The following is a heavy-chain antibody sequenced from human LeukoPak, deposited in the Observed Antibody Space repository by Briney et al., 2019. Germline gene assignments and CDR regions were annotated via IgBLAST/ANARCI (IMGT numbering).Heavy chain of an antibody. CDR2: ISGSGGST. CDR3: ARVIGSYGDSAY. Sequence: GGSLRLSCAASGFTFSSYAMSWVRQARGKGLEWVSAISGSGGSTYYADSVKGRFTISRDNAKNSLYLQMDSLRAEDTAIYYCARVIGSYGDSAYWGQGTLVTVSS. D-gene: IGHD3-16*01. CDR1: GFTFSSYA. J-gene: IGHJ4*02. V-gene: IGHV3-23*01.